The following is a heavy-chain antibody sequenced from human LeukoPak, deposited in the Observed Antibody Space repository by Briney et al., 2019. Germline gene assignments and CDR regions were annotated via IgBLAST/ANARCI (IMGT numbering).Heavy chain of an antibody. CDR3: ARVGYSYGSWSMDV. V-gene: IGHV4-59*01. CDR1: GGSISSYY. Sequence: SETLSLTCTVSGGSISSYYWSWLRQPPGKGLEWIGYIYYSGSTNYNPSLKSRVTISVDTSKNQFSLKLSSVTAADTAVYYCARVGYSYGSWSMDVWGKGTTVTISS. CDR2: IYYSGST. D-gene: IGHD5-18*01. J-gene: IGHJ6*04.